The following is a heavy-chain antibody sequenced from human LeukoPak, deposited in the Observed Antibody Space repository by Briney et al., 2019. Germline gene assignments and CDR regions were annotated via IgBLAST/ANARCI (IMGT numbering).Heavy chain of an antibody. Sequence: PSETLSLTCTVSGGSISSYYWSWIRQPPGKGLEWIGYIYYSGSTNYNPSLKSRVTISVVTSKNQFSLKLSSVTAADTAVYYCARVGVVATILDYWGQGTLVTVSS. V-gene: IGHV4-59*01. CDR3: ARVGVVATILDY. CDR1: GGSISSYY. D-gene: IGHD5-12*01. J-gene: IGHJ4*02. CDR2: IYYSGST.